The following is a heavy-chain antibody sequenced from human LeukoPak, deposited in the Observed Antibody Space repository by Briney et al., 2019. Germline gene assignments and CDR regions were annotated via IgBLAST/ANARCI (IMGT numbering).Heavy chain of an antibody. CDR2: ISGSGDST. CDR3: ARDRSPGMAVAATFDP. Sequence: GGSLRLSCGASGFTFSSSDMSWVRQAPGRGLEWVSLISGSGDSTHYADSVKGRFTISRDNSKNTLNLQMNSLRAEDTAVYYCARDRSPGMAVAATFDPWGQGTLVTVSS. J-gene: IGHJ5*02. V-gene: IGHV3-23*01. D-gene: IGHD6-19*01. CDR1: GFTFSSSD.